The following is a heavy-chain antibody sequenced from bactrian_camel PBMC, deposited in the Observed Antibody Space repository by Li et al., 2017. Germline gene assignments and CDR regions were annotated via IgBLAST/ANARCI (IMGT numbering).Heavy chain of an antibody. V-gene: IGHV3-2*01. CDR2: IYSDGSNT. D-gene: IGHD3*01. CDR1: GFTFSSYY. CDR3: ATVRPGVRIDWGYEYNY. J-gene: IGHJ4*01. Sequence: HVQLVESGGGLVQPGGSLRLSCAASGFTFSSYYMSWVRQAPGKGLEWVSSIYSDGSNTYYADSVKGRFTISRDNAKNTVYLQMNSLKSEDTALYYCATVRPGVRIDWGYEYNYWGQGTQVTVS.